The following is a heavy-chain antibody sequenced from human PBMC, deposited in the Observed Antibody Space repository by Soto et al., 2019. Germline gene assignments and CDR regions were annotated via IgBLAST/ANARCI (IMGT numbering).Heavy chain of an antibody. D-gene: IGHD2-2*01. V-gene: IGHV3-23*01. CDR3: AKEEYCSSTSCYPSLLQH. CDR1: GFTFSSYA. Sequence: GGSLRLSCAASGFTFSSYAMSWVRQAPGKGLEWVSAISGSGGSTYYADSVKGRFTISGDNSKNTLYLQMNSLRAEDTAVYYCAKEEYCSSTSCYPSLLQHWGQGTLVTVSS. J-gene: IGHJ1*01. CDR2: ISGSGGST.